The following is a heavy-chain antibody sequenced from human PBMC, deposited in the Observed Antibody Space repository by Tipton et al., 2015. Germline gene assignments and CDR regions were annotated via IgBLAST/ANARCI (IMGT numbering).Heavy chain of an antibody. Sequence: GSLRLSCEASGFTFSGFWMHWVRQAPGKGLEWVSVISGVGYTTYYADSVRGRFTMSRDNSKNTLYLQMNSLSVEDTAIYYCAKVHMAGHIDGWSDFDSWGQGTLVTVSS. CDR2: ISGVGYTT. J-gene: IGHJ4*02. CDR1: GFTFSGFW. D-gene: IGHD6-19*01. CDR3: AKVHMAGHIDGWSDFDS. V-gene: IGHV3-23*01.